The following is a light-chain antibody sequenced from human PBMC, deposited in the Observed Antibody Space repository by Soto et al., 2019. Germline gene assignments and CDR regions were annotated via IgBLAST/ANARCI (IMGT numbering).Light chain of an antibody. J-gene: IGKJ1*01. CDR3: QQYNNWPRT. CDR1: QSVSSN. CDR2: GAS. V-gene: IGKV3-15*01. Sequence: EIVMTQSPVTLSVSPGERATLSCRASQSVSSNLAWYQQKPGQAPRLLIYGASTRATGIPARFSGSGSGTEFTLTISSLQSEDFAVYYCQQYNNWPRTFSQGTKVDIK.